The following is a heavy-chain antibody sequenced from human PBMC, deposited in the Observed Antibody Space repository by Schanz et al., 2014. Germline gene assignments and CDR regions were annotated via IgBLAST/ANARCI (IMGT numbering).Heavy chain of an antibody. D-gene: IGHD2-21*01. J-gene: IGHJ3*01. CDR1: GGSISSGGYY. V-gene: IGHV4-31*03. CDR3: TRSTLWSYDV. Sequence: QVQLQESGPGLVKPSQTLSLTCTVSGGSISSGGYYWSWIRQHPGKGLEWIGYIYYSGSTYYNPSLKSRVTISVDPSKNQFSLKLSSMTAADTAVYYCTRSTLWSYDVWGRGTMVIVSS. CDR2: IYYSGST.